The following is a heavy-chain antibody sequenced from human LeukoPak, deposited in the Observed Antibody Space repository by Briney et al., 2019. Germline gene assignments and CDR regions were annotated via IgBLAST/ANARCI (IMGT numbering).Heavy chain of an antibody. D-gene: IGHD2-2*01. J-gene: IGHJ4*02. CDR2: INPNSGGT. CDR3: ARAAGGYCSSTSCLDY. V-gene: IGHV1-2*02. Sequence: ASVKVSCKASGYTFTGYYMHWVRQTPGQGLEWMGWINPNSGGTSYAQKSQGRVTMTRDTSISTAYMELSRLRSDDTAVYYCARAAGGYCSSTSCLDYWGQGTLVTVSS. CDR1: GYTFTGYY.